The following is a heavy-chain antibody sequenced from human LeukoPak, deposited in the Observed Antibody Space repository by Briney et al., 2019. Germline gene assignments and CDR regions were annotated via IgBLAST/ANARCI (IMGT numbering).Heavy chain of an antibody. J-gene: IGHJ6*02. V-gene: IGHV4-34*01. CDR1: GGSFSGYY. Sequence: SETLSLTRAVYGGSFSGYYWSWIRQPPGKGLEWIGEINHSGSTNYNPSLKSRVTISVDTSKNQFSLKLSSVTAADTAVYYCARGHPGGGGYYYYYYGMDVWGQGTTVTVSS. CDR2: INHSGST. CDR3: ARGHPGGGGYYYYYYGMDV.